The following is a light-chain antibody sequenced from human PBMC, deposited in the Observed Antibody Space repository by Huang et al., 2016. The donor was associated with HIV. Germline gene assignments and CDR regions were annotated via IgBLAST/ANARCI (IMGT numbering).Light chain of an antibody. CDR3: QQYYTWPRT. V-gene: IGKV3-15*01. CDR2: GSS. J-gene: IGKJ1*01. Sequence: EVLMTQSPVTLSESPGGRVTISCWASQSVRDNLAWFQQKPGQAPRLLVHGSSTRATGVPARFSGSGYGTGFTLTITSLQSDDYAVYYCQQYYTWPRTFGQGTRVE. CDR1: QSVRDN.